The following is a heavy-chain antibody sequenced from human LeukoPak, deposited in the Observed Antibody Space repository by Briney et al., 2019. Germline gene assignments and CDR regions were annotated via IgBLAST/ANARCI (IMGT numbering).Heavy chain of an antibody. V-gene: IGHV3-74*01. J-gene: IGHJ4*02. CDR3: ARDRKWELTFDY. D-gene: IGHD1-26*01. CDR1: GFTFSSYW. Sequence: GGSLGLSCAASGFTFSSYWMHWVRQAPGKGLVWVSRINSDGSSTSYADSVKGRFTISRDNAKNTLYLQMNSLRAEDTAVYYCARDRKWELTFDYWGQGTLVTVSS. CDR2: INSDGSST.